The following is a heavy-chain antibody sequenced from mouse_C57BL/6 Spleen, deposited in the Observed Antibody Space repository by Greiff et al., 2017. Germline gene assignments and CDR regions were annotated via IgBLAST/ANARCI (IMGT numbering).Heavy chain of an antibody. Sequence: EVQVVESGGGLVQPKGSLKLSCAASGFSFNTYAMNWVRQAPGKGLEWVARIRSKSNNYATYYADSVKDRFTISRDDSESMLYLQMNNLKTEDTAMYYCVSHGNYVEFAYWGQGTLVTVSA. CDR2: IRSKSNNYAT. CDR1: GFSFNTYA. D-gene: IGHD2-1*01. CDR3: VSHGNYVEFAY. V-gene: IGHV10-1*01. J-gene: IGHJ3*01.